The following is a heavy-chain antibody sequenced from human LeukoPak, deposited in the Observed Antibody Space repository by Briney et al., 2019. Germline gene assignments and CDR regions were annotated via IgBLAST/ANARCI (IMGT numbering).Heavy chain of an antibody. Sequence: PSETLSLTCTVSGGSTSSSNYYWGWIRQPPGKGLEWIGGIHYSGNTYYNPSLKSRVTISVDTSKNQFSLKLSSVTAADTAVYNCARLGAGPTYYDFWSGYSSFYFDYWGQGTLVTVSS. CDR1: GGSTSSSNYY. CDR2: IHYSGNT. CDR3: ARLGAGPTYYDFWSGYSSFYFDY. D-gene: IGHD3-3*01. V-gene: IGHV4-39*01. J-gene: IGHJ4*02.